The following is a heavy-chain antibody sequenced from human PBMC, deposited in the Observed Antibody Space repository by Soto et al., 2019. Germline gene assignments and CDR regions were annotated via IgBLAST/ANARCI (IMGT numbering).Heavy chain of an antibody. D-gene: IGHD6-19*01. CDR1: GFTVSAKW. CDR2: INEDGSKK. J-gene: IGHJ4*02. Sequence: DVQLVESGGPLVQPGGSLGLSCAVSGFTVSAKWMSWVRQAPGKGLEWLANINEDGSKKFYVDSVKGRFTISKDNAKNSRSLQLGSLRADDTAVYYCASEMHLGSGWGDIDIWGRGTMVTVSS. CDR3: ASEMHLGSGWGDIDI. V-gene: IGHV3-7*03.